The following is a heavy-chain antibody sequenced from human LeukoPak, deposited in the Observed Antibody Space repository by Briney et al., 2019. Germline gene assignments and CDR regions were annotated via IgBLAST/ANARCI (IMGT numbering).Heavy chain of an antibody. CDR3: AIAPRQVDGYNGLSSSP. D-gene: IGHD5-24*01. J-gene: IGHJ5*02. Sequence: GGSLGLSCAASGFTFSSYGMHWVRQAPGKGLEWVAVIWYDGSNKYYADSVKGRFTISRDNSKNTLYLQMNSLRAEDTAVYYCAIAPRQVDGYNGLSSSPWGQGTLVTVSS. CDR2: IWYDGSNK. V-gene: IGHV3-33*01. CDR1: GFTFSSYG.